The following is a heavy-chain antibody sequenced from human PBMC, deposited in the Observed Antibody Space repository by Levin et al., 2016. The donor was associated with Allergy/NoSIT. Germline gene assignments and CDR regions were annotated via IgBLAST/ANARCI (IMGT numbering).Heavy chain of an antibody. V-gene: IGHV3-33*01. D-gene: IGHD3-22*01. CDR3: AREGATYYYDT. Sequence: GESLKISCAASGFTFSSYGMHWVRQAPGKGLEWVAVIWYDGSNKYYADSVKGRFTISRDNSKNTLYLQMNSLRAEDTAVYSCAREGATYYYDTWGQGTLVTVSS. J-gene: IGHJ5*02. CDR2: IWYDGSNK. CDR1: GFTFSSYG.